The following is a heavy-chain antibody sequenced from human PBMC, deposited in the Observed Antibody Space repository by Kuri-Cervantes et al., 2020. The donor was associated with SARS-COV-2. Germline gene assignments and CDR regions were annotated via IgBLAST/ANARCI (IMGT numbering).Heavy chain of an antibody. V-gene: IGHV4-39*01. CDR3: ARPESNSRYGIGAFDI. CDR2: IYYSGST. D-gene: IGHD5-24*01. CDR1: GGSISSSSYY. J-gene: IGHJ3*02. Sequence: SETLSLTCTVSGGSISSSSYYWGWIRQPPGKGLEWIGSIYYSGSTYYNPSLKSRVTISVDTSKNQFSLKLSSVTAADTAVYYCARPESNSRYGIGAFDIWGQGTMVTVSS.